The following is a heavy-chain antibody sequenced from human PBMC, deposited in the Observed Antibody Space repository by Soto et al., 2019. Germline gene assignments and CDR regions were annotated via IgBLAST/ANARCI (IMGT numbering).Heavy chain of an antibody. Sequence: QVQLVQSGAEVKKPGSSVKVSCKASGGTFSSYIISWVRQAPGQGLEWMGRIIPILGIANYAQKFQGRVRITEDKSTSTAYMELSSLRSEDTAVYYCANKDYDSSEYYYYGMDVWGQGTTVTVSS. CDR3: ANKDYDSSEYYYYGMDV. V-gene: IGHV1-69*02. CDR1: GGTFSSYI. J-gene: IGHJ6*02. D-gene: IGHD3-22*01. CDR2: IIPILGIA.